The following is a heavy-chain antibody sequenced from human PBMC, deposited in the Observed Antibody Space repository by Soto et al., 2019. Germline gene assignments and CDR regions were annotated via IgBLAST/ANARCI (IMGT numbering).Heavy chain of an antibody. CDR2: ISAYNGNT. CDR1: GFTFTSYA. D-gene: IGHD3-16*01. V-gene: IGHV1-18*01. Sequence: QVHLVQSGAEVKMPGASVKVSCKASGFTFTSYAFTWVRQAPGQGLEWMGWISAYNGNTNYARNFRGRVPMTTVSATSTVYMVLGSLTSDDTAVYFCARDFTGWPTDGVDSWGQGTLVSVSA. J-gene: IGHJ4*02. CDR3: ARDFTGWPTDGVDS.